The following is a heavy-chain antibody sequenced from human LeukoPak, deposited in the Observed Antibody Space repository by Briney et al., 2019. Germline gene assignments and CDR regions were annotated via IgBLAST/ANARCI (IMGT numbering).Heavy chain of an antibody. CDR2: INPNSGGT. CDR3: VLYDSSGYYYFDY. V-gene: IGHV1-2*06. CDR1: GYTFTGYY. Sequence: ASVKVSCKASGYTFTGYYVHWVRQAPGQGLEWMGRINPNSGGTNYAQKFQGRVTMTRDTSISTAYMELSRLRSDDTAVYYCVLYDSSGYYYFDYWGQGTLVTVSS. J-gene: IGHJ4*02. D-gene: IGHD3-22*01.